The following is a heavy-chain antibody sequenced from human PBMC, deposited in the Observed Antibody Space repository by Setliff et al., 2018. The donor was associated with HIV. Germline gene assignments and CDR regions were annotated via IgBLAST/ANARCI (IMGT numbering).Heavy chain of an antibody. J-gene: IGHJ3*02. Sequence: PSETLSLTCTVSGGSISSYYWSWIRQSPGKGLEWIGGFHHSGSSHYNPSLKSRVTISGQTSKNQFSLKLSSVTAADTAVYYCARQGAGYYYDSSDYYTGNGFDIWGQGTMVTVSS. D-gene: IGHD3-22*01. CDR2: FHHSGSS. CDR1: GGSISSYY. CDR3: ARQGAGYYYDSSDYYTGNGFDI. V-gene: IGHV4-59*08.